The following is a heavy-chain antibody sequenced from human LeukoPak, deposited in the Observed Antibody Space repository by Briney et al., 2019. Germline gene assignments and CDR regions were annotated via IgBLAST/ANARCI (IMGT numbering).Heavy chain of an antibody. D-gene: IGHD7-27*01. Sequence: PGGSLRLSCAASGFTFSNAWMSWVRQAPGKGLEWVGRIKSKTDGGTADYAAPVKGRFTISRDDSKNTLYLEMYSLKTEDTAMYYCLCFWGGTSSFDIWGQGTLVTVSS. CDR1: GFTFSNAW. J-gene: IGHJ4*02. V-gene: IGHV3-15*01. CDR3: LCFWGGTSSFDI. CDR2: IKSKTDGGTA.